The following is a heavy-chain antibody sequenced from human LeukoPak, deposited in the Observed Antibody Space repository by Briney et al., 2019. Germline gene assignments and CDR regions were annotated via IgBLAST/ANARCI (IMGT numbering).Heavy chain of an antibody. J-gene: IGHJ4*02. D-gene: IGHD2-2*01. CDR1: GFTFSSYA. V-gene: IGHV3-30-3*01. CDR2: ISYDGSNK. Sequence: GGSLRLSCAASGFTFSSYAMHWVRQAPGKGLEWVAVISYDGSNKYYADSVKGRFTISRDNSKNMLYLQMNSLRAEDTAVYYCASKSSTTGGYWGQGTLITVSS. CDR3: ASKSSTTGGY.